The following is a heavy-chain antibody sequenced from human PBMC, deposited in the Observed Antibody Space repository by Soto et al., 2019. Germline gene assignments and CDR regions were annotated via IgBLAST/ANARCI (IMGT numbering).Heavy chain of an antibody. CDR1: GYIRNTDW. Sequence: GESLKISSRASGYIRNTDWISRVRQKTGKGLEWMERIDHLDSHTKYSPSFEGRVNISADRSIATAYLHGTSMETSATAISYCSRHQGGMVAEDAWREGTLVTVSS. V-gene: IGHV5-10-1*01. CDR2: IDHLDSHT. D-gene: IGHD2-15*01. CDR3: SRHQGGMVAEDA. J-gene: IGHJ5*02.